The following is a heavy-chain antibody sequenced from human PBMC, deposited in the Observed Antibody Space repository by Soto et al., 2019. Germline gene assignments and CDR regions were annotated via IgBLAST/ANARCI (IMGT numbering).Heavy chain of an antibody. J-gene: IGHJ3*02. CDR1: GFTFSNAW. V-gene: IGHV3-15*01. Sequence: GGSLRLSCAASGFTFSNAWMSWVRQAPGKGLEWVGRIKSKTDGGTTDYAAPVKGRFTISRDDSKNTLYLQMNSLKTKDTAVYYCTTDEGPLDAFDIWGQGTMVTVSS. CDR2: IKSKTDGGTT. CDR3: TTDEGPLDAFDI.